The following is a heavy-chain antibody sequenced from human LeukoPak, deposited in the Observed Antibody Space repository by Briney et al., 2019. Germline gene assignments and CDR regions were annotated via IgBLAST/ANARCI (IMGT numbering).Heavy chain of an antibody. D-gene: IGHD3-3*01. J-gene: IGHJ4*02. CDR3: AKDPYRLADYDFWSGYYFSSIRYYFDY. V-gene: IGHV3-30*18. CDR1: GFTFSSYD. CDR2: ILYDGSNK. Sequence: PGGSLRLSCAASGFTFSSYDMNWVRQAPGKGLEWVAVILYDGSNKYYADSVKGRFTISRDNSKNTLYLQMNSLRAEDTAVYYCAKDPYRLADYDFWSGYYFSSIRYYFDYWGQGTLVTVSS.